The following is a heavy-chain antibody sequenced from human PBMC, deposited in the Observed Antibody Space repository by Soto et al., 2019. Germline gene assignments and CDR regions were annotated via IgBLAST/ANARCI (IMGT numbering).Heavy chain of an antibody. CDR2: IYYSGST. Sequence: SETLSLTCTVSGGSISSGGYYWSWIRQHPGKGLEWIGYIYYSGSTYYNPSLKSRVTISVDTSKNQFSLKLSSVTAADTAVYYCARGGDGYNHPFDDWGQGTLVTVSS. CDR1: GGSISSGGYY. CDR3: ARGGDGYNHPFDD. V-gene: IGHV4-31*03. J-gene: IGHJ4*02. D-gene: IGHD5-12*01.